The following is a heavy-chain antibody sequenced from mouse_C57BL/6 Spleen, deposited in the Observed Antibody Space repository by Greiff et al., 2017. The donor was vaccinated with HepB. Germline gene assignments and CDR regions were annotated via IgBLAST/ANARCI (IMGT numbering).Heavy chain of an antibody. D-gene: IGHD1-1*01. CDR2: IHPNSGST. J-gene: IGHJ4*01. Sequence: QLQQPGAELLKPGASVKLSCKASGYTFTSYWMHWVKQRPGQGLEWIGMIHPNSGSTNYNEKFKSKATLTVDKSSSTAYMQLSSLTSEDSAVYYCARAHYYGSFYYAMDYWGQGTSVTVSS. CDR3: ARAHYYGSFYYAMDY. V-gene: IGHV1-64*01. CDR1: GYTFTSYW.